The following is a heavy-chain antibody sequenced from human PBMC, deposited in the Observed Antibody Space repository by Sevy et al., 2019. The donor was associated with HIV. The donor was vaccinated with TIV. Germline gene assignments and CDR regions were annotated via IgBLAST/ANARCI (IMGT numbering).Heavy chain of an antibody. CDR1: GFTFDDYA. J-gene: IGHJ4*02. CDR3: AKDKGTAMVNGLDY. CDR2: IGWNSGFI. V-gene: IGHV3-9*01. D-gene: IGHD5-18*01. Sequence: GGFLRLSCAASGFTFDDYAVHWVRQAPGRGLEWVSGIGWNSGFIGYADSVKDRFTISRDNAKNSLYLQMNSLRAADTALYYCAKDKGTAMVNGLDYWGQGTLVTVSS.